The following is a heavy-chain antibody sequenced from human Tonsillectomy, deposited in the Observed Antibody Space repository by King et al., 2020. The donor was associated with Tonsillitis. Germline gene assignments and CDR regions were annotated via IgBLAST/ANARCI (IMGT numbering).Heavy chain of an antibody. Sequence: QLVQSGAEVKKPGSSVKVSCKASGGTFSSYAISWVRQAPGQGLEWMGGIIPIFATANYAQKFQGRVTINADESTRTAYMELSSLRSEDTAVYYCARMPFVSSGPERYYYYYGMDVWDQGTTVTVSS. CDR1: GGTFSSYA. CDR3: ARMPFVSSGPERYYYYYGMDV. D-gene: IGHD6-25*01. CDR2: IIPIFATA. J-gene: IGHJ6*02. V-gene: IGHV1-69*12.